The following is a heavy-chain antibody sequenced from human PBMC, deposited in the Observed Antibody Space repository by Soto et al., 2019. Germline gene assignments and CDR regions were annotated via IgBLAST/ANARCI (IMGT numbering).Heavy chain of an antibody. CDR3: SKDAGTDYLAY. CDR1: GLSFGGSY. CDR2: ISSGGDTI. Sequence: PGGSLRLSCAASGLSFGGSYMSWIRQAPGKGLEWLSYISSGGDTIYYADSVRGRFTISRDNAKNSLYLQMNSLSAEDTAVYYCSKDAGTDYLAYWSQGILVTVSS. J-gene: IGHJ4*02. V-gene: IGHV3-11*01.